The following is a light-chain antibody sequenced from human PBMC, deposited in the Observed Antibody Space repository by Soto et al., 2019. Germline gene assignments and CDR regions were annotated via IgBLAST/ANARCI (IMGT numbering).Light chain of an antibody. CDR3: QQRSNWIT. Sequence: EIVLTQSPGTLSLSPGERATLSCRASQSVSNNYLAWYQQKPGQAPRLLIYGASNRATGIPDRFSGSGSGTDFTLTISRLEPEDFAVYYCQQRSNWITFGQGTRLEIK. CDR1: QSVSNNY. CDR2: GAS. V-gene: IGKV3D-20*02. J-gene: IGKJ5*01.